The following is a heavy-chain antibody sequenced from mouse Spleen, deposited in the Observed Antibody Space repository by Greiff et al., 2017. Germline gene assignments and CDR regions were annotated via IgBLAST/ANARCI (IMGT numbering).Heavy chain of an antibody. CDR1: GYTFTDYN. V-gene: IGHV1-22*01. CDR2: INPNNGGT. CDR3: ARSITTVVATYWYFDV. D-gene: IGHD1-1*01. Sequence: EVQLQQSGPELVKPGASVKMSCKASGYTFTDYNMHWVKQSHGKSLEWIGYINPNNGGTSYNQKFKGKATLTVNKSSSTAYMELRSLTSEDSAVYYCARSITTVVATYWYFDVWGAGTTVTVSS. J-gene: IGHJ1*01.